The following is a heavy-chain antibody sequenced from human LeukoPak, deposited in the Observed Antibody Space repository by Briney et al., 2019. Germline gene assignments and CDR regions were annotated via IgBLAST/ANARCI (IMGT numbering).Heavy chain of an antibody. D-gene: IGHD6-13*01. CDR2: IRYHGSDK. Sequence: GGSLRLSCAASGFTFSSCGMHWVRQAPGKGLEWVAFIRYHGSDKYYADSVKGRFTISRDNSKSTLDPQMNSLRADDTAVYYCAKSPSSWKFDDWGQGTLVTVSS. J-gene: IGHJ4*02. V-gene: IGHV3-30*02. CDR3: AKSPSSWKFDD. CDR1: GFTFSSCG.